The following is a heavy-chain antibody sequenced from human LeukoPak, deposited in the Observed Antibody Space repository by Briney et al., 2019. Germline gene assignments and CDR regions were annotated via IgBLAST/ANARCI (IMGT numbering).Heavy chain of an antibody. CDR1: GGSISSYY. V-gene: IGHV4-59*01. CDR3: ARWIAAAGIHTGTYYFDY. D-gene: IGHD6-13*01. Sequence: SETLSLTCTVSGGSISSYYWSWIRQPPGKGLEWIGYIYYSGSTNYNPSLKSRVTISVDTSKNQFSLKLSSVTAADTAVYYCARWIAAAGIHTGTYYFDYWGQGTLVTVSS. CDR2: IYYSGST. J-gene: IGHJ4*02.